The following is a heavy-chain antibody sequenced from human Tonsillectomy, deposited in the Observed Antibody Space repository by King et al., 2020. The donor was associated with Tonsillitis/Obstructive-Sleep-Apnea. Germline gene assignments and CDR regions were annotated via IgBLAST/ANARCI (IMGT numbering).Heavy chain of an antibody. Sequence: QLQESGPGLVKPSETLSLTCTVSGGPISSYYWSWIRQPPGKGLEWIGYIYYSGSTNYNPSLKSRVTISVDTSKNQFSLKLSSVTAADTAVYYCSGWDVVVVAATLGAFEIWGQGTMGTVSS. CDR3: SGWDVVVVAATLGAFEI. D-gene: IGHD2-15*01. V-gene: IGHV4-59*01. J-gene: IGHJ3*02. CDR1: GGPISSYY. CDR2: IYYSGST.